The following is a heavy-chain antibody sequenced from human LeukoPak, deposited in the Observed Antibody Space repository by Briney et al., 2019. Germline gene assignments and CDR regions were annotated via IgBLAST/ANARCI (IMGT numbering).Heavy chain of an antibody. CDR3: ARHEGTGWYNY. D-gene: IGHD6-19*01. CDR1: GYTFTTYW. CDR2: IYPGDSDT. Sequence: GESLKISCKASGYTFTTYWIGWVRQMPGKGLEWMGIIYPGDSDTRYSPSFQGQVTISADKSISTAYLQWTSLKASDTAMYYCARHEGTGWYNYWGKGTLVTVSS. J-gene: IGHJ4*02. V-gene: IGHV5-51*01.